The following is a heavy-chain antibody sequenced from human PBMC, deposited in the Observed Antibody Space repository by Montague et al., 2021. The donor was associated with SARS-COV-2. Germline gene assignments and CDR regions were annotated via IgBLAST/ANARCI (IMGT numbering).Heavy chain of an antibody. J-gene: IGHJ6*02. Sequence: SETLSLTCTVSGGPISTSYYWGWIRQPPGKGLEWIGSIYYSGSTYYNPSLKSRVTISVDTSQNQFSLKLSSVTAADTAVYYCARDATVTTFYYYGMDVWGQGTTVTVSS. V-gene: IGHV4-39*07. CDR1: GGPISTSYY. D-gene: IGHD4-17*01. CDR3: ARDATVTTFYYYGMDV. CDR2: IYYSGST.